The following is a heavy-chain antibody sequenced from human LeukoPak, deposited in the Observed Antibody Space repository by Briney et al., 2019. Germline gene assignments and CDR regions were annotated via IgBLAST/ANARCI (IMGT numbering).Heavy chain of an antibody. V-gene: IGHV3-9*01. Sequence: GGSLRLSCAASGFTFSSYAMSWVRQAPGKGLEWVSGISWNSGSIGYADSVKGRFTIPRDNAKNSLYLQMNSLRAEDTALYYCAKGWLQMGGGWFDPWGQGTLVTVSS. CDR1: GFTFSSYA. CDR3: AKGWLQMGGGWFDP. CDR2: ISWNSGSI. J-gene: IGHJ5*02. D-gene: IGHD5-24*01.